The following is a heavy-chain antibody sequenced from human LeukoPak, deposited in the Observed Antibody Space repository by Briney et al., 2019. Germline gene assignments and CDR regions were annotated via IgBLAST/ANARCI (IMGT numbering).Heavy chain of an antibody. CDR3: ARDSTGYWYFDL. CDR2: FYSGGDT. V-gene: IGHV3-53*01. J-gene: IGHJ2*01. Sequence: GGSLRLSCAASGFTFSTYTMSWVRQAPGKGLEWVSVFYSGGDTHYADSVKGRFTISRDNSKNTLYLQMNSLRAEDTAVYYCARDSTGYWYFDLWGRGTLVSVSS. D-gene: IGHD3-3*02. CDR1: GFTFSTYT.